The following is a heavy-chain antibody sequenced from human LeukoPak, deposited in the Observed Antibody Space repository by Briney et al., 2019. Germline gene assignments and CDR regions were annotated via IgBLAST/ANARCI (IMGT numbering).Heavy chain of an antibody. J-gene: IGHJ4*02. V-gene: IGHV4-39*07. CDR3: ARAANDYSNYIWGY. D-gene: IGHD4-11*01. CDR2: IYYSGST. CDR1: GGSISSSSYY. Sequence: SETLSLTCTVSGGSISSSSYYWGWIRQPPGKGLEWIGSIYYSGSTYYNPSLKSRVTIPVDTSKNQFSLKLSSVTAADTAVYYCARAANDYSNYIWGYWGQGTLVTVSS.